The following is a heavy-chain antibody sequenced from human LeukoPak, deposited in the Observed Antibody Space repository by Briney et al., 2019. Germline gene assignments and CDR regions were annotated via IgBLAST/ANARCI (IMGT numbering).Heavy chain of an antibody. Sequence: KASETLSLTCIVSGGSISSFYWSWIRQPPGKGLEWIGYINYSGSTSHNPSLESRVTISVDKSKNQFSLKLSSVTAADTAVYFCARDPTSGWYYFDYWGQGILVTVSS. D-gene: IGHD6-19*01. CDR2: INYSGST. V-gene: IGHV4-59*01. CDR1: GGSISSFY. J-gene: IGHJ4*02. CDR3: ARDPTSGWYYFDY.